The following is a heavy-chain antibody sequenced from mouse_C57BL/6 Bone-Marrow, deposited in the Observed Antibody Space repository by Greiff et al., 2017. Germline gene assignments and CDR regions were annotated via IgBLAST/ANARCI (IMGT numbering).Heavy chain of an antibody. J-gene: IGHJ3*01. V-gene: IGHV1-15*01. CDR3: SDYDGYSAWFAY. Sequence: QVQLKQSGAELVRPGASVTLSCKASGYTFTDYEMHWVKQTPVHGLEWIGAIDPETGGTAYNQKFKGKAILTADKSSSTAYMELRSLTSEDSAVYYCSDYDGYSAWFAYWGQGTLVTVSA. CDR2: IDPETGGT. D-gene: IGHD2-3*01. CDR1: GYTFTDYE.